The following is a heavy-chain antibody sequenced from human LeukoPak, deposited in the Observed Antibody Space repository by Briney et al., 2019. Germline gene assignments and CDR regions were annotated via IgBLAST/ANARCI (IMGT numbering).Heavy chain of an antibody. CDR2: ISSSNSHI. V-gene: IGHV3-21*01. CDR3: ARAAVAGVFDY. CDR1: GFTFSSYS. J-gene: IGHJ4*02. D-gene: IGHD6-19*01. Sequence: GGSLRLSCAASGFTFSSYSMNGVRQAPGKGVECVDYISSSNSHIYYADSMNGRFTTNKKNAQNSLYLQMNSMRAEDTAVYYCARAAVAGVFDYWGQGTLVTVSS.